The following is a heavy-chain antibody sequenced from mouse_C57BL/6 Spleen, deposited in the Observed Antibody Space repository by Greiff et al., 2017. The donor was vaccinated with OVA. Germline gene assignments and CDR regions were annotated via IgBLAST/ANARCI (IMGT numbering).Heavy chain of an antibody. Sequence: VQLQQSGPELVKPGDSVKISCKASGYSFTGYFMNWVMQSHGKSLEWIGRINPYNGDTFYNQKLKGRATLTVDKSSSTAHMELRSLTSEDSAVYYCARAAITTVYYYAMDYWGQGTSVTVSS. CDR2: INPYNGDT. V-gene: IGHV1-20*01. D-gene: IGHD2-4*01. CDR1: GYSFTGYF. J-gene: IGHJ4*01. CDR3: ARAAITTVYYYAMDY.